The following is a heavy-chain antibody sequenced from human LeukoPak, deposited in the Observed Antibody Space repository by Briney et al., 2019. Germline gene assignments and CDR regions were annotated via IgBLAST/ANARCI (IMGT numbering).Heavy chain of an antibody. CDR1: GGSISNYY. CDR3: ASLYYYGSGSLDY. V-gene: IGHV4-4*07. J-gene: IGHJ4*02. D-gene: IGHD3-10*01. Sequence: PSETLSLTCTVSGGSISNYYWNYIRQPAGKGLEWIGRIYTSGSTNYNPSLKSRVTISVDTSKNQFSLKLSSVTAADTAVYYCASLYYYGSGSLDYWGQGTLVTVSS. CDR2: IYTSGST.